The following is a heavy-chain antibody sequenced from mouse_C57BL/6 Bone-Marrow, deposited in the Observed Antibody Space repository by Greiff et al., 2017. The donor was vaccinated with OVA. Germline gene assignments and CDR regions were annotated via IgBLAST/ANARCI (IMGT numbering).Heavy chain of an antibody. Sequence: EVMLVESGGDLVKPGGSLKLSCAASGFTFSSYGMSWVRQTPDKRLEWVATISSGGSYTYYPDSVKGRFTISRDNAKNTVYLQMSSLKSEDTAMYYCARRWLGFAYWGQGTLVTVSA. J-gene: IGHJ3*01. CDR3: ARRWLGFAY. V-gene: IGHV5-6*02. CDR1: GFTFSSYG. D-gene: IGHD2-2*01. CDR2: ISSGGSYT.